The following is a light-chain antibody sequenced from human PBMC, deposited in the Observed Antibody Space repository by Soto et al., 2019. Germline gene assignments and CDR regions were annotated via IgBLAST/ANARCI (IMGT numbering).Light chain of an antibody. V-gene: IGKV1-9*01. CDR1: QGISSY. CDR3: QQLKSYPGT. J-gene: IGKJ5*01. Sequence: IELTQSHSSLSPSVGRSLTIICRASQGISSYLAGYQQKPGKAPKLRIYAASTLQSGVPSRFSGRGSGTDFTLTISSLQPEDFATYYCQQLKSYPGTCGQATRRE. CDR2: AAS.